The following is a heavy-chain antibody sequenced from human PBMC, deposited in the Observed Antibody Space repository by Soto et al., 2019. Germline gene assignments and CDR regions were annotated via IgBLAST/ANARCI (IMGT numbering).Heavy chain of an antibody. V-gene: IGHV4-39*01. J-gene: IGHJ4*02. CDR2: IYYSGST. D-gene: IGHD1-26*01. Sequence: PSETLSLTCTVSGGSISSSSYYWGWIRQPPGKGLEWIGSIYYSGSTYYNPSLKGRVTISVDTSKNQFSLKLSSVTAADTAVYYCARRRDSGSYGNYFDYWGQGTLVTVSS. CDR1: GGSISSSSYY. CDR3: ARRRDSGSYGNYFDY.